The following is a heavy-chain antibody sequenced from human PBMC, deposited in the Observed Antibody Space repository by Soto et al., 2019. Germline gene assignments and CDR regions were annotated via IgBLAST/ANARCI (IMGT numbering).Heavy chain of an antibody. CDR3: ATDKVAFDM. CDR2: INTKTGGT. CDR1: GYIFTGYY. V-gene: IGHV1-2*02. D-gene: IGHD3-9*01. Sequence: SVKVSCKASGYIFTGYYIQWVRQAPGQGLEWMGWINTKTGGTKYAQKFQGRVTMTRDTSINTAYMEVSRLRSDDTAVYYCATDKVAFDMWGQGTMVTVSS. J-gene: IGHJ3*02.